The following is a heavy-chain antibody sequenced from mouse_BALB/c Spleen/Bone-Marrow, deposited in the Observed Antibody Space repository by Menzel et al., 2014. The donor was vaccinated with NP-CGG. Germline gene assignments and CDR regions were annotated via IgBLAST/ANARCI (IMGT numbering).Heavy chain of an antibody. CDR1: GYTFTSYY. CDR3: TRREYYRYDRAMDY. V-gene: IGHV1S81*02. D-gene: IGHD2-14*01. CDR2: INPSNGGT. Sequence: QVHVKQSGAELVKPGASVKLSCKASGYTFTSYYMYWVKQRPGQGLEWIGEINPSNGGTNFNEKFKSKATLTVDKSSSTAYMQLSSLASEDSAVYYCTRREYYRYDRAMDYWGQGTPVTVSS. J-gene: IGHJ4*01.